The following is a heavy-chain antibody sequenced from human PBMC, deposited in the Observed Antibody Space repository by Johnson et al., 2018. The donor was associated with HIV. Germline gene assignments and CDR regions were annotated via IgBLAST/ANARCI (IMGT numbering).Heavy chain of an antibody. D-gene: IGHD3-9*01. V-gene: IGHV3-23*04. CDR3: AKADDVLTGYYKGFDAFDL. CDR2: IRGSGGST. CDR1: GLTFSSYG. Sequence: VQLVESGGGLVQPGGSLRLSCAASGLTFSSYGMRWVRHAPGKGLEWVSAIRGSGGSTYYADSVKGRFIIPRYNSKNTMYLQMNSLRAEDTALYYCAKADDVLTGYYKGFDAFDLWGQGTMVTVS. J-gene: IGHJ3*01.